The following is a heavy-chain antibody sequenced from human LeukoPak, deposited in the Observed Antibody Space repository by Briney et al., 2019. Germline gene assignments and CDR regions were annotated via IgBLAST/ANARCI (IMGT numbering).Heavy chain of an antibody. CDR2: INHSGST. CDR3: ARRGGDYDYYYYYMDV. D-gene: IGHD4-17*01. Sequence: SETLSLTCAVYGGSFSGYYWSWIRQPPGKGLEWNGEINHSGSTNYNPSLKSRVTISVDTSKNQFSLKLSSVTAADTAVYYCARRGGDYDYYYYYMDVWGKGTTVTVSS. J-gene: IGHJ6*03. V-gene: IGHV4-34*01. CDR1: GGSFSGYY.